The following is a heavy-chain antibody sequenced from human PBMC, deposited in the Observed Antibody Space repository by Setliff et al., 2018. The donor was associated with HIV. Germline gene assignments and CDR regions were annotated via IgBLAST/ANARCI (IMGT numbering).Heavy chain of an antibody. D-gene: IGHD3-10*01. CDR3: ARSALWFGEADWYFDL. CDR1: GYSISSSYW. CDR2: IYKGGST. Sequence: PSETLSLTCVVSGYSISSSYWWGWIRQPPGKGLEWIGWIGYIYKGGSTYYNPSLKSRVTMSEDTSKNQFSLKLRSVTAVDTAVYYCARSALWFGEADWYFDLWAVAPWSPSPQ. J-gene: IGHJ2*01. V-gene: IGHV4-28*01.